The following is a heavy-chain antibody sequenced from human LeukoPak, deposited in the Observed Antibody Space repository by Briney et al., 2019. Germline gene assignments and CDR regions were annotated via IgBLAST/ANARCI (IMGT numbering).Heavy chain of an antibody. J-gene: IGHJ4*02. CDR2: ISGSGGST. D-gene: IGHD3-9*01. Sequence: PGGSLRLSCAASGFTFSDYYMSWVRQAPGKGLEWVSAISGSGGSTYYADSVKGRFTISRDNSKNTLYLQMNSLRAEDTAVYYCAPAGYYDILTGYYNFGSFDYWGQGTLVTVSS. CDR3: APAGYYDILTGYYNFGSFDY. CDR1: GFTFSDYY. V-gene: IGHV3-23*01.